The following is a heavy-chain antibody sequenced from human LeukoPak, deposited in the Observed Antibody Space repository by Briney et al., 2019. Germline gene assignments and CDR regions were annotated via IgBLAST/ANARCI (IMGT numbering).Heavy chain of an antibody. D-gene: IGHD4-23*01. CDR1: GGSFSGYY. CDR2: INHSGST. V-gene: IGHV4-34*01. CDR3: ASGRSAVGHFDY. J-gene: IGHJ4*02. Sequence: SETLSLTCAVYGGSFSGYYWSWIRQPPGKGLEWIGEINHSGSTNYNPSLKSRVTISVDTSKNQLSLKLSSVTAADTAVYYCASGRSAVGHFDYWGQGTLVTVSS.